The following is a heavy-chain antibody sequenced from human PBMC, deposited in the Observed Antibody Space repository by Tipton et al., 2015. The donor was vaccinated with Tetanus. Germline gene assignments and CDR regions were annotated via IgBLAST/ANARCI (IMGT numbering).Heavy chain of an antibody. CDR1: GGSISSRNYY. V-gene: IGHV4-39*01. CDR3: AAQIIPTDRGGWFDP. D-gene: IGHD3-3*01. CDR2: VYYSGNT. J-gene: IGHJ5*02. Sequence: GSLRLSCSVSGGSISSRNYYWGWIRQPPGKGLEFIGRVYYSGNTYYNPSLKSRVTISVDTSKNQFSLKLSSVTATDTAVYYCAAQIIPTDRGGWFDPWGQGTLVTVSS.